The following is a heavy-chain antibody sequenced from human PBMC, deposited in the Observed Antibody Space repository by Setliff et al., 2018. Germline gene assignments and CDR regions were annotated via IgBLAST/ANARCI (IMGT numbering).Heavy chain of an antibody. CDR3: ATDDYNSPMDV. J-gene: IGHJ6*03. CDR2: THRDGVTV. Sequence: GGSLRLSCVVSGFTFRTYEMIWVRQAPGKGLEWVSKTHRDGVTVYSDSVRGRHIVSRDIAMNSLYLQMNSLRVEDTAVYYCATDDYNSPMDVWGKGTTVTVSS. V-gene: IGHV3-48*03. CDR1: GFTFRTYE. D-gene: IGHD3-16*01.